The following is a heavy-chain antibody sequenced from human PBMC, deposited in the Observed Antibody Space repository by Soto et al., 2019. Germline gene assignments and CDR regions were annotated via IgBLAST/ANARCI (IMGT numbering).Heavy chain of an antibody. CDR3: ATHTSSWPFDY. CDR2: ISTNNGNT. Sequence: QVQLVQSGAEVKKPGASVKVSCKASGYTFTSYGISWVRQAPGQGPERMGWISTNNGNTNYAQKIRGRVTMTTDTATSTAYMELRSLRSDDTAVYYRATHTSSWPFDYWGQGTLVTVSS. CDR1: GYTFTSYG. J-gene: IGHJ4*02. D-gene: IGHD6-13*01. V-gene: IGHV1-18*01.